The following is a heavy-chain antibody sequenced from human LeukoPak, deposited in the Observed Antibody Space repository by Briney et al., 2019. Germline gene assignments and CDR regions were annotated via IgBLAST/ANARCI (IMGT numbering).Heavy chain of an antibody. J-gene: IGHJ3*02. CDR2: ISSSGSTI. D-gene: IGHD3-22*01. CDR3: ARLPRGGSGYNAFDI. CDR1: GFTFSSYE. V-gene: IGHV3-48*03. Sequence: PGGSLRLSCAASGFTFSSYEMNWVRQAPGKGLEWVSYISSSGSTIYYADSVKGRFTISRDNAKNSLYLQMNSLRAEDTAVYYCARLPRGGSGYNAFDIWGQGTMVTVSS.